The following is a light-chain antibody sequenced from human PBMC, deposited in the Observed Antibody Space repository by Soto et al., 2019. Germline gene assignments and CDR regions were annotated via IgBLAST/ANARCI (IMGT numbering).Light chain of an antibody. CDR1: QSVRTY. CDR2: DAS. V-gene: IGKV3-11*01. CDR3: QQRSNWPPIT. Sequence: PGERATLSCRASQSVRTYLAWYQQKPGQAPRLLIYDASNRATGIPARFSGSGSGTDFTLTISSLEPEDFAVYYCQQRSNWPPITFGQGTRLEIK. J-gene: IGKJ5*01.